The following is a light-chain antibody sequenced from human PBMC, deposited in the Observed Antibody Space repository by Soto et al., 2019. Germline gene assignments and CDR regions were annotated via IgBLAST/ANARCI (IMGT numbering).Light chain of an antibody. J-gene: IGKJ3*01. CDR3: QQSYIVPRIT. Sequence: DIQMTQSPSSLSASLGDRVTITCRASQSISSYLNWYQQKPGKAPKLLIYTASRLQSGVPSRFSGSGSGTDFTLTISGLQPDDFATYYCQQSYIVPRITFGPGPKVDIK. CDR1: QSISSY. CDR2: TAS. V-gene: IGKV1-39*01.